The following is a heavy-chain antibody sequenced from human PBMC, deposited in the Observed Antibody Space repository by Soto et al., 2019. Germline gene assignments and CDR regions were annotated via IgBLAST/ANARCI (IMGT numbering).Heavy chain of an antibody. CDR1: GGTFSSYA. D-gene: IGHD3-22*01. Sequence: SVKVSCKASGGTFSSYAISWVRQAPGQGLEWMGGIIPIFGTANYAQKFQGRVTITADGSTSTAYMELSSLRSEDTAVYYCARQSYYDSSGYYGAFDIWGQGTMVTVSS. V-gene: IGHV1-69*13. CDR3: ARQSYYDSSGYYGAFDI. CDR2: IIPIFGTA. J-gene: IGHJ3*02.